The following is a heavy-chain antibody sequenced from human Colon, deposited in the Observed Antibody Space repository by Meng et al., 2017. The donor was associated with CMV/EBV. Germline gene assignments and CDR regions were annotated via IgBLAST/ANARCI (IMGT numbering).Heavy chain of an antibody. Sequence: GESLMISCVGSGFTFSSYAMSWVRQAPGKGLEWVANTRQNGAESYYADAVKGRFIISRDNRNNSLYLQMNSLRVEDTAVYYCAREMGYNWDLDHPYGMDVWGQGTTVTVSS. CDR2: TRQNGAES. CDR3: AREMGYNWDLDHPYGMDV. V-gene: IGHV3-7*01. CDR1: GFTFSSYA. D-gene: IGHD1-20*01. J-gene: IGHJ6*02.